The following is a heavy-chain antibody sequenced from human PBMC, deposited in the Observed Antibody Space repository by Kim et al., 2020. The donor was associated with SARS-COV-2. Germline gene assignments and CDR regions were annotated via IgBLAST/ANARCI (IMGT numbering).Heavy chain of an antibody. V-gene: IGHV4-59*01. CDR1: GGSISSYY. Sequence: SETLSLTCTVSGGSISSYYWSWIRQPPGKGLEWIGYIYYSGSTNYNPSLKSRVTISVDTSKNQFSLKLSSVTAADTAVYYCARCGAGSSWKRGYYYGMDVWGQGTTVTVSS. CDR3: ARCGAGSSWKRGYYYGMDV. J-gene: IGHJ6*02. D-gene: IGHD6-13*01. CDR2: IYYSGST.